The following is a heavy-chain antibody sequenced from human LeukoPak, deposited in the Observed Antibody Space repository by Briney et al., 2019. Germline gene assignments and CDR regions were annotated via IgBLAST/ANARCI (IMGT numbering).Heavy chain of an antibody. CDR1: GGTFSSYA. J-gene: IGHJ4*02. D-gene: IGHD6-6*01. V-gene: IGHV1-69*05. Sequence: SVKVSCKASGGTFSSYAISWVRQAPGQGLEWMGGIIPIFGTANYAQKFQGRVTITTDESTSTAYMELSSLRSEDTAVYYCAGVGVRIAARPPDGPFDYWGQGTLVTVSS. CDR2: IIPIFGTA. CDR3: AGVGVRIAARPPDGPFDY.